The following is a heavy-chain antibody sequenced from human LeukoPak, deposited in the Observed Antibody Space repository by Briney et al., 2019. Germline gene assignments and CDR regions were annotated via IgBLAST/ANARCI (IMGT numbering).Heavy chain of an antibody. Sequence: RGSLRLSCAASGFTFSSYWMSWVRQAPGKGLEWVASIKQDGSEKYYVDSVKGRFTISGDDAKNSLYLQMNSLRDEDTAVYYCARDRDWAFDYWGQGTLITVPS. J-gene: IGHJ4*02. CDR1: GFTFSSYW. D-gene: IGHD3-9*01. V-gene: IGHV3-7*01. CDR3: ARDRDWAFDY. CDR2: IKQDGSEK.